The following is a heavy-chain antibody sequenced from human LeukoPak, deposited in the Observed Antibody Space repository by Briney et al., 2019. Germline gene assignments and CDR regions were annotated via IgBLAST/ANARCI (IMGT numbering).Heavy chain of an antibody. J-gene: IGHJ5*02. D-gene: IGHD3-22*01. CDR2: IRSNSDGGTI. V-gene: IGHV3-15*07. Sequence: TGGSLRLSCATSGFTFSNVWMNWVRQAPGKGLEWVGRIRSNSDGGTIDYAAPVKGRFTLSRDDSKTTLYPQMNSLQTEDTAVYYCATDFYDSTWGQGTLVTVSS. CDR1: GFTFSNVW. CDR3: ATDFYDST.